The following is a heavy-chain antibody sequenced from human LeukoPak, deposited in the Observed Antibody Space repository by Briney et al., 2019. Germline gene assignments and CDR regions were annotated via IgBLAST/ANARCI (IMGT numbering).Heavy chain of an antibody. V-gene: IGHV3-23*01. Sequence: PGGSLRLSCAASGFTFAPYIVSWVRQAPGKGLQWVSAISAGGTAIYYAESVKGRFTLSRDDSNNMLYLQMNSLRDEDPATYYCAKGGYIGYNGLFDIWGQGTTVIVSS. CDR2: ISAGGTAI. D-gene: IGHD5-12*01. CDR3: AKGGYIGYNGLFDI. J-gene: IGHJ3*02. CDR1: GFTFAPYI.